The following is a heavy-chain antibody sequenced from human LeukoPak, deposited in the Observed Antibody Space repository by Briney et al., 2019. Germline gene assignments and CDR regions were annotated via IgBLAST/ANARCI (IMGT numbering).Heavy chain of an antibody. CDR2: ISYDGSNK. CDR1: GFTFSSYG. J-gene: IGHJ4*02. Sequence: GGSLRLSCAASGFTFSSYGMHWVRQAPGKGLEWVAVISYDGSNKYYADSVKGRFTISRDNSKNTLYLQMNSLRAEDTAVYYCAKDRERYGSSWYFDYWGQETLVTVSS. V-gene: IGHV3-30*18. D-gene: IGHD6-13*01. CDR3: AKDRERYGSSWYFDY.